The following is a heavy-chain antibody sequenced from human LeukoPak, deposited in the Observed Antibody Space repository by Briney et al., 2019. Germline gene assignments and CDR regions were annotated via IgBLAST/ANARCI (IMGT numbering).Heavy chain of an antibody. CDR1: GYSISSGYY. D-gene: IGHD6-13*01. J-gene: IGHJ4*02. CDR2: IYHSGST. Sequence: PSETLSLTCTVSGYSISSGYYWGWIRPPPGKGLEWIGSIYHSGSTYYNPSLKSRVTISVDTSKNQFSLKLSSVTAADTAVYYCASLYSSSFLHFDYWGQGTLVTVSS. CDR3: ASLYSSSFLHFDY. V-gene: IGHV4-38-2*02.